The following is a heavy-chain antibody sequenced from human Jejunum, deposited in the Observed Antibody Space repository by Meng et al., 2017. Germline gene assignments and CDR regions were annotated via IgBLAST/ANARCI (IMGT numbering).Heavy chain of an antibody. CDR1: GYRFTEYD. V-gene: IGHV1-18*01. CDR3: AKLSITMVQGLSLTMVRGVISAMDV. J-gene: IGHJ6*02. Sequence: ASVKVSCNAAGYRFTEYDISWVRQAPRQGLEWRGWTSVNSGDTNYAPKVQGRVTMTTDTSTNTAYMELRSLRSADSAVYYCAKLSITMVQGLSLTMVRGVISAMDVWGQGTTVTVSS. D-gene: IGHD3-10*01. CDR2: TSVNSGDT.